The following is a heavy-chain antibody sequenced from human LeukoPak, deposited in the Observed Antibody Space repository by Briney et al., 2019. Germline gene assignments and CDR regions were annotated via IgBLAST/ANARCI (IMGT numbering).Heavy chain of an antibody. Sequence: SGPTLVNPTQTLTLTCTFSGFSLSTSGMRVSWIRQPPGKALEWLARIDWDDDKFYSAFLKTRLTISKDTSKNQVILIMTNMDPVDTATYYCARIESSDAFDYWGQGTPVTVSS. J-gene: IGHJ4*02. D-gene: IGHD6-19*01. CDR3: ARIESSDAFDY. CDR2: IDWDDDK. V-gene: IGHV2-70*04. CDR1: GFSLSTSGMR.